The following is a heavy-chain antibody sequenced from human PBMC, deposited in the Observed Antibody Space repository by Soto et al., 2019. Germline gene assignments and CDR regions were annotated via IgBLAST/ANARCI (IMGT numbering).Heavy chain of an antibody. D-gene: IGHD3-22*01. V-gene: IGHV4-59*01. J-gene: IGHJ4*02. CDR1: GGSISSYY. CDR2: IYSSGYT. CDR3: ARGSSNDRSFGFDY. Sequence: SETLSLTCTVSGGSISSYYWNWIRQPPGKGLEWIGYIYSSGYTNYNPSLKTRVTMSVGTSKNQFSLKLSSASAADSAIYYCARGSSNDRSFGFDYWGQGTLVTSPQ.